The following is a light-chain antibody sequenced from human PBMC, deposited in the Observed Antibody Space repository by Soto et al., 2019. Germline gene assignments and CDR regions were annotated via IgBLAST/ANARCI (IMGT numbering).Light chain of an antibody. CDR3: VAWDDSLNGHVV. Sequence: QSVLTQPPSASGTPGQRVTISCSGSSSNIGSNTVNWYQQLPGTAPKLLIYSNNQRPSGVPDRFSGSKSGTSASLAISGLQSEDEADYYCVAWDDSLNGHVVFGGGTKLTFL. CDR2: SNN. CDR1: SSNIGSNT. J-gene: IGLJ2*01. V-gene: IGLV1-44*01.